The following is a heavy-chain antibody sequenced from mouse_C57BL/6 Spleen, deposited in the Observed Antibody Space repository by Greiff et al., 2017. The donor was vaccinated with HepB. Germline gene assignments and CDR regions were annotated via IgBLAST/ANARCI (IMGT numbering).Heavy chain of an antibody. CDR1: GYTFTSYW. V-gene: IGHV1-52*01. D-gene: IGHD2-5*01. CDR2: IDPSDSET. Sequence: QVQLQQPGAELVRPGSSVKLSCKASGYTFTSYWMPWVKQRPIQGLEWIGNIDPSDSETHYNQKFKDKATLTVDKSSSTAYMQLSSLTSEDSAVYYCANSNYPYGYAMDDWGQGASDTVSS. J-gene: IGHJ4*01. CDR3: ANSNYPYGYAMDD.